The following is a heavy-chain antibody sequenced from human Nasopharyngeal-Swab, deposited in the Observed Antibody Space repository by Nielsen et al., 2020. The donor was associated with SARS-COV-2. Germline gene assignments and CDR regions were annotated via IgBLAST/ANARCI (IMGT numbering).Heavy chain of an antibody. J-gene: IGHJ4*02. D-gene: IGHD6-19*01. CDR2: ISGSGTI. V-gene: IGHV3-48*02. CDR1: GFTFSTYS. Sequence: GESLKISCAASGFTFSTYSMNWVRQAPGKGLEWISYISGSGTIYYTDSVKGRFTISRDNAKNSLYLQMNSLRDEDTAVYYCARAGAGYSSGFYYWGQGTLVTVSS. CDR3: ARAGAGYSSGFYY.